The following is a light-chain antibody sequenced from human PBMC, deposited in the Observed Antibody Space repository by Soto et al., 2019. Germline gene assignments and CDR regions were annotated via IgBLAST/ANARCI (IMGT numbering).Light chain of an antibody. CDR3: SSYGASSTL. CDR1: TNDIGGYNY. CDR2: DVS. J-gene: IGLJ2*01. Sequence: QSALTQPASVSGSPGQSITISCTGSTNDIGGYNYVSWYQQHPGKAPKLLIYDVSYRPSGISDRFSGSKSGNTASLTISGLQPEDEADYYCSSYGASSTLFGGGTQLTVL. V-gene: IGLV2-14*03.